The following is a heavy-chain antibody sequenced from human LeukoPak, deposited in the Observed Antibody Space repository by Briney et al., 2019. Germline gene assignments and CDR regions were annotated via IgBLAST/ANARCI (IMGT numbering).Heavy chain of an antibody. D-gene: IGHD3-16*01. V-gene: IGHV3-30*18. J-gene: IGHJ6*04. Sequence: GGSLRLSCAASGFTFSSYAMSWVRQAPGKGLEWVAVISYDGSNKYYADSVKGRFTTSRDNSKNTLYLQMNSLRAEDTAVYYCAKVGWGDYYGMDVWGKGTTVTVSS. CDR2: ISYDGSNK. CDR1: GFTFSSYA. CDR3: AKVGWGDYYGMDV.